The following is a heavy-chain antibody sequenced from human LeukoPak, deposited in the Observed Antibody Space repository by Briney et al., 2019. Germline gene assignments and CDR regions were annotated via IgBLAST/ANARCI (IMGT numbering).Heavy chain of an antibody. Sequence: GGSLRNFCSAPGLNFSTHAIFLGGPAALLCMPYVSRISSNGGSTNYADSVKGRFTISRDNSKNTLYLQMSSLRAEDTAVYYCVKSDRPDYADFGLGSWGQGTLVTVSS. D-gene: IGHD4-17*01. CDR3: VKSDRPDYADFGLGS. V-gene: IGHV3-64D*06. CDR1: GLNFSTHA. J-gene: IGHJ5*02. CDR2: ISSNGGST.